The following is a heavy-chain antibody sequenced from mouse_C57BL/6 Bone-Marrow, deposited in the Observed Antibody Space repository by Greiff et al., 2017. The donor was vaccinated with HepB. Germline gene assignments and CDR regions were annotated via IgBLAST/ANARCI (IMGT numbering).Heavy chain of an antibody. CDR3: ARSVYYDYSWFAY. Sequence: QVQLKQPGAELVRPGTSVKLSCKASGYTFTSYWMHWVKQRPGQGLEWIGVIDPSDSYTNYNQKFKGKATLTVDTSSSTAYMQLSSLTAEDSAVYYCARSVYYDYSWFAYWGQGTLVTVSA. CDR2: IDPSDSYT. CDR1: GYTFTSYW. V-gene: IGHV1-59*01. J-gene: IGHJ3*01. D-gene: IGHD2-4*01.